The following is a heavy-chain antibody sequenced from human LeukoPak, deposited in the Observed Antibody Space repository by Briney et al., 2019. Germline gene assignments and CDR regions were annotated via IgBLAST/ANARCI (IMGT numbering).Heavy chain of an antibody. Sequence: ASVKVSCKASGYTFTSYGISWARQAPGQGLEWMGWISAYNGNTNYAQKLQGRVTMTTDTSTSTAYMELRSLRSDDTAVYYCARVRLGEYYYYYYMDVWGKGTTVTVSS. J-gene: IGHJ6*03. V-gene: IGHV1-18*01. CDR3: ARVRLGEYYYYYYMDV. CDR1: GYTFTSYG. CDR2: ISAYNGNT. D-gene: IGHD3-16*01.